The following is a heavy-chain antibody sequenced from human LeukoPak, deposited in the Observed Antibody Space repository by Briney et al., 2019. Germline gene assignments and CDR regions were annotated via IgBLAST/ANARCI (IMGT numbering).Heavy chain of an antibody. Sequence: GRSLRLSCAASGFTFSSYDMHWVRQAPGKGLEWVALIWYDGSNKNYADSVKGRFTISRGNSKNTLFLQMNSLRAEDTAVYYCAREASDASDIWSQGTMVTVSS. CDR2: IWYDGSNK. CDR3: AREASDASDI. V-gene: IGHV3-33*01. J-gene: IGHJ3*02. CDR1: GFTFSSYD.